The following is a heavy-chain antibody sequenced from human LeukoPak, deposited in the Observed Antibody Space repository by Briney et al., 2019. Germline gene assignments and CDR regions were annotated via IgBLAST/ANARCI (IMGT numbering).Heavy chain of an antibody. Sequence: SETLSLTCTVSGGSLSSYYWSWIRQPPGKGLEWIGYMYYSGSTNYNPSLKSRVTIPVDTSKNQFSLKLGSVTAADTAVYYCARHVSRRITMIVVARDWFDPWGQGTLVTVSS. V-gene: IGHV4-59*08. D-gene: IGHD3-22*01. J-gene: IGHJ5*02. CDR3: ARHVSRRITMIVVARDWFDP. CDR2: MYYSGST. CDR1: GGSLSSYY.